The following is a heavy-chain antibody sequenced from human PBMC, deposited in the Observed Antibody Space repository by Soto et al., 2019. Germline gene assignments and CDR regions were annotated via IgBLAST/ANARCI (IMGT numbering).Heavy chain of an antibody. CDR2: INHSGST. CDR1: GGSFSGYY. J-gene: IGHJ6*03. Sequence: SETLSLTCAVYGGSFSGYYWSWIRQPPGRGLEWIGEINHSGSTNYNPSLKSRVTISVDTSKNQFSLKLSSVTAADTAVYYCARGGSYYDILTGWIGFQHYYYMDVWGKGTTVTVSS. CDR3: ARGGSYYDILTGWIGFQHYYYMDV. V-gene: IGHV4-34*01. D-gene: IGHD3-9*01.